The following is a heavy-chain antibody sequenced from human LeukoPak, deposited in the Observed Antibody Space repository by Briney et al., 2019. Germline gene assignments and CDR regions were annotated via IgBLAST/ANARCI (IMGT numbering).Heavy chain of an antibody. CDR2: IYYSGST. D-gene: IGHD3-3*01. V-gene: IGHV4-59*12. Sequence: SETLSLTCTVSGGSISSYYWSWIRQPPGKGLEWIGYIYYSGSTNYNPSLKSRVTISVDTSKNQFSLKLSSVTAADTAVYYCASPGHYDFWSGYFRNDAFDIWGQGTMVTVSS. J-gene: IGHJ3*02. CDR1: GGSISSYY. CDR3: ASPGHYDFWSGYFRNDAFDI.